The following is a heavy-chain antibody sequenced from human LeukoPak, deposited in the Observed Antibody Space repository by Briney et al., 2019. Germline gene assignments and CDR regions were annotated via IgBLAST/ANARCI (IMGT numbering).Heavy chain of an antibody. V-gene: IGHV3-21*01. CDR2: ISSSSSYI. J-gene: IGHJ4*02. CDR1: GFTFSSYS. Sequence: GGSLRPSCAASGFTFSSYSMNWVRQAPGKGLEWVSSISSSSSYIYYADSVKGRFTISRDNAKNSLYLQMNSLRAEDTAVYYCARAGTHSSSLDYWGQGTLVTVSS. CDR3: ARAGTHSSSLDY. D-gene: IGHD6-6*01.